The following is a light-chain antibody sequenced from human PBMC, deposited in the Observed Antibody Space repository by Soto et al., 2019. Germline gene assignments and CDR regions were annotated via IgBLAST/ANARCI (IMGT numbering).Light chain of an antibody. CDR1: SSDVGGYNY. V-gene: IGLV2-11*01. CDR2: DVS. J-gene: IGLJ2*01. Sequence: QSVLTQPRSVSGSPGQSVTISCTGTSSDVGGYNYVSWYQQHPGKAPKLMIYDVSKRPSGVPGRFSGSKSGNTASLTISGLQAEDEADYYCCSYAGSYTLFGGGTKLTVL. CDR3: CSYAGSYTL.